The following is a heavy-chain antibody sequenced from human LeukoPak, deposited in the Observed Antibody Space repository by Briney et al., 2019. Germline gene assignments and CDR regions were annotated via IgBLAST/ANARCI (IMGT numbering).Heavy chain of an antibody. D-gene: IGHD3-3*01. Sequence: GGSLRLSCAASGFSLSNYWMHWFRQVPGKGLMWVSRVPNDGTSTGYADSVKGRFTISRDDATNSLFLQMNSLRVEDTAVYYCATSGIGHYYFDFWGQGALVTVSS. V-gene: IGHV3-74*01. CDR1: GFSLSNYW. J-gene: IGHJ4*02. CDR2: VPNDGTST. CDR3: ATSGIGHYYFDF.